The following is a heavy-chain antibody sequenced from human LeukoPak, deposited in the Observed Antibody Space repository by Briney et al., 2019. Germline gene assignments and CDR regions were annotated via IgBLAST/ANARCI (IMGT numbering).Heavy chain of an antibody. Sequence: SETLSLTCTVSGGSISSSSYYWGWIRQPPGKGLEWIGEINHSGSTNYNPSLKSRVTISVDTSKNQFSLKLSSVTAADTAVYYCARGRRVVVIFDYWGQGTLVTVSS. CDR1: GGSISSSSYY. CDR2: INHSGST. J-gene: IGHJ4*02. CDR3: ARGRRVVVIFDY. V-gene: IGHV4-39*07. D-gene: IGHD3-22*01.